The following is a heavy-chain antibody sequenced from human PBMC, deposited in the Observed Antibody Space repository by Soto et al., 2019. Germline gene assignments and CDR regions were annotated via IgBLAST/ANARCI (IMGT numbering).Heavy chain of an antibody. J-gene: IGHJ4*02. V-gene: IGHV3-23*01. D-gene: IGHD6-25*01. CDR1: GFTFSNYA. Sequence: EVQLLESGGGLVQPGRSLRLSCAASGFTFSNYAMSCVRQAPGQGLDWVSAISGSGGTTYYADSVKGRFTISRDNSKNTLFLQMNSLRAEDAAVYYCAKFFVETGSNSGWPWSFNYWCQGTLVTVSS. CDR2: ISGSGGTT. CDR3: AKFFVETGSNSGWPWSFNY.